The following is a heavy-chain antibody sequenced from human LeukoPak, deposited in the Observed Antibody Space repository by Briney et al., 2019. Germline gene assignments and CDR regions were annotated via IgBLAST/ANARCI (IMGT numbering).Heavy chain of an antibody. D-gene: IGHD3-10*01. J-gene: IGHJ4*02. CDR3: RTSGDAGSWLYLLLFG. Sequence: QPGGSLRLLCGVCGYPLCIFIVTGARQAPGKGLEWVSSISGSGDGTSHAESVKGRFTISRDNSKNTLFLEMNNMRDEDTAVYYCRTSGDAGSWLYLLLFGWGQGTPVTVSS. V-gene: IGHV3-23*01. CDR1: GYPLCIFI. CDR2: ISGSGDGT.